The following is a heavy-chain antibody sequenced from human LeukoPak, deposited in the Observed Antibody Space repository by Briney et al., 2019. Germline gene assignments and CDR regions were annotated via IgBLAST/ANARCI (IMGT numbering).Heavy chain of an antibody. V-gene: IGHV3-33*08. D-gene: IGHD7-27*01. CDR2: IWYDGSNK. CDR1: GFTFSSYA. Sequence: PGGSLRLSCAASGFTFSSYAMHWVRQAPGKGLEWVAVIWYDGSNKYYADSVKGRFTISRDNSKNTLYLQMNSLRAEDTAVHYCASSPNWGGSDFDYWGQGTLVTVSS. J-gene: IGHJ4*02. CDR3: ASSPNWGGSDFDY.